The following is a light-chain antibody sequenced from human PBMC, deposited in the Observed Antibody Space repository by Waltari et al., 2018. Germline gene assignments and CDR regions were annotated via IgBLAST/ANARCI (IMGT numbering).Light chain of an antibody. CDR3: QHYYSIPRT. CDR1: QSILYSSNNKNY. CDR2: WAS. J-gene: IGKJ3*01. V-gene: IGKV4-1*01. Sequence: DIVMTQSPDSLAVSLGESATFNCKSSQSILYSSNNKNYLAWYQQKPGQPPKLLIYWASTRESGVPDRFSGSGSGTDFTLTISSLQAGDVAVYYCQHYYSIPRTFGPGTKVDIK.